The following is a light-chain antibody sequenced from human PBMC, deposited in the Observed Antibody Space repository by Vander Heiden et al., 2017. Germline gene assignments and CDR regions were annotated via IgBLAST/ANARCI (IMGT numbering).Light chain of an antibody. Sequence: EIVLTQSPGTLSLSPGERATLSCRASQKVSSTYLAWYQQKPGQAPRLLIYGASSRATGIPDRFSGSGSGTDFTLTISRLEPEDFAVYYCHQDGSSPQSFGQGTKVEIK. CDR2: GAS. V-gene: IGKV3-20*01. J-gene: IGKJ1*01. CDR3: HQDGSSPQS. CDR1: QKVSSTY.